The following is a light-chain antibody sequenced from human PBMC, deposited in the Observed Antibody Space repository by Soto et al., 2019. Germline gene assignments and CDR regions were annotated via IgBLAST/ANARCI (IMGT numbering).Light chain of an antibody. V-gene: IGLV6-57*04. CDR1: SGNIVSNY. CDR3: QSYDSNNVV. CDR2: EDN. J-gene: IGLJ3*02. Sequence: NFMLTQPHSVSESPGKTVTISCTRSSGNIVSNYVQWYQRRPGSAPTTVIYEDNQRPSGVPDRFSGSVDSSSNSASLTISGLTTEDEADYYCQSYDSNNVVFGGGTKVTVL.